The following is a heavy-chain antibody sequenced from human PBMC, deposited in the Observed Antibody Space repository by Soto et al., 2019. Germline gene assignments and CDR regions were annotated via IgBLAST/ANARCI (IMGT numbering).Heavy chain of an antibody. CDR2: ISCEGSNT. D-gene: IGHD1-1*01. CDR3: ARVTPGNNLYYFSGMDV. CDR1: GFTFGTYA. J-gene: IGHJ6*02. Sequence: SLRLSCVASGFTFGTYAIHWVRQAPGKGLQWVALISCEGSNTYYADSVKGRFTVSRDNSKSTLYLQMNSLRPEDTGVYYCARVTPGNNLYYFSGMDVWGQGTSVTVSS. V-gene: IGHV3-30-3*01.